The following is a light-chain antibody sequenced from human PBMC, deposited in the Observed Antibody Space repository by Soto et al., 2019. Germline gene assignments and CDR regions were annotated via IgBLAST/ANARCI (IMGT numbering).Light chain of an antibody. V-gene: IGLV2-14*01. Sequence: QSVLTQPASVSGSPGQSITISCTGTSSDVGYYNYVSWYQQHPGKAPKLMLYEVTNRPSWVSNRFSGSKSGNTASLTISGLQAEDEADYYCSSYTAKSTLVFGGGTKLTVL. CDR3: SSYTAKSTLV. CDR2: EVT. J-gene: IGLJ3*02. CDR1: SSDVGYYNY.